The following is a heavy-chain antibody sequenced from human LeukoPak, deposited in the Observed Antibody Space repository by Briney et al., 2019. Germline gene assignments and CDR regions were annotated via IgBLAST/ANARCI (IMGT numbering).Heavy chain of an antibody. Sequence: GGSLRLSCAASGFTFSSYWMTWVRQAPGKGLEWVANIKRDGSEKYYVDSVKGRFTISRDNAKNSLYLQMNSLRADDTAVYYFARVGGPYSFDYWGQGTLVNV. CDR2: IKRDGSEK. V-gene: IGHV3-7*01. CDR1: GFTFSSYW. D-gene: IGHD3-10*01. J-gene: IGHJ4*02. CDR3: ARVGGPYSFDY.